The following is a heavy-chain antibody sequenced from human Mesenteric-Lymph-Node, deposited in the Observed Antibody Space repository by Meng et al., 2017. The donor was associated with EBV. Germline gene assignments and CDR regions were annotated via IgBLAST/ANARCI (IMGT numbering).Heavy chain of an antibody. CDR3: ARGGMITFGGVIVALADFDY. Sequence: QLRQWGEGLLKLSETLSPPCPVYGGSFSGYYWSWISQPPGKGLEWIGEINHSGSTNYSPSLKSRVTISVDTSKNQFSLKLSSVTAADTAVYYCARGGMITFGGVIVALADFDYWGQGTLVTVSS. J-gene: IGHJ4*02. D-gene: IGHD3-16*02. CDR1: GGSFSGYY. V-gene: IGHV4-34*02. CDR2: INHSGST.